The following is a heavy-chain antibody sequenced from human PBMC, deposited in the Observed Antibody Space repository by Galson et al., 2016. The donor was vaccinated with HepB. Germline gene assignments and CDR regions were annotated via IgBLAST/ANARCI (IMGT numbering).Heavy chain of an antibody. J-gene: IGHJ4*02. CDR1: GFTFDNYA. D-gene: IGHD6-13*01. V-gene: IGHV3-23*01. Sequence: SLRLSCAATGFTFDNYAMSWVRQAPGKGLEWVSGISGGGRTPFYADSVKGRFTISRDNSKDTLDLHLNRLSAEYTAVCYGAKWQQVAFMPVYFDYWGQGTLVTVSA. CDR2: ISGGGRTP. CDR3: AKWQQVAFMPVYFDY.